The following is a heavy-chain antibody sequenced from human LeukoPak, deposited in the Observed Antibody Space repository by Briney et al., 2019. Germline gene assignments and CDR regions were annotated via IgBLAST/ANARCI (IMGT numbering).Heavy chain of an antibody. V-gene: IGHV4-59*08. CDR2: IYYSGST. CDR3: ARVGYCSGGSCYLLDP. Sequence: SETLSPTCTVSGGSISSYYWSWIRQPPGKGLEWIGYIYYSGSTNYNPSLKSRVTISVDTSKNHFSLKLSSVTAADTAVYYCARVGYCSGGSCYLLDPWGQGTLVTVSS. D-gene: IGHD2-15*01. CDR1: GGSISSYY. J-gene: IGHJ5*02.